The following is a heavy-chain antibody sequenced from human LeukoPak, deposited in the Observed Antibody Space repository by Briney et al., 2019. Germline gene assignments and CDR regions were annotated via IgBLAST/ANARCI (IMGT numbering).Heavy chain of an antibody. V-gene: IGHV1-2*02. CDR2: INPNSGGT. CDR3: ARLKGLFDL. CDR1: GYTFTDYY. Sequence: ASVRVSFKASGYTFTDYYMHWVRQAPVQGLEWMGWINPNSGGTNYSQKFQGRVTMTRHTSISTAYMELSRLRSDDTAVYYCARLKGLFDLWGQGTLVTVSS. J-gene: IGHJ4*02.